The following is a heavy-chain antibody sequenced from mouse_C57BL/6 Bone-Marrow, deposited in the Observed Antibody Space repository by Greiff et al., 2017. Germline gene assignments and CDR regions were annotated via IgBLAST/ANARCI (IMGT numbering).Heavy chain of an antibody. CDR1: GYTFTSYG. CDR2: IYPRSGNT. V-gene: IGHV1-81*01. Sequence: QVQLQQSGAELARPGASVKLSCKASGYTFTSYGISWVKQRTGQGLEWIGEIYPRSGNTYYNEKFKGKATLTADKSYSTAYMELRSLTTEDSAVYFCARGGSATVVLDYWGQGTTLTVTA. D-gene: IGHD1-1*01. CDR3: ARGGSATVVLDY. J-gene: IGHJ2*01.